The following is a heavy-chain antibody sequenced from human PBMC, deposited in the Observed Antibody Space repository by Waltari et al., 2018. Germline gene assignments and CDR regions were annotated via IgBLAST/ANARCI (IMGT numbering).Heavy chain of an antibody. CDR3: AKDGGY. CDR1: GFTFSSCG. D-gene: IGHD3-3*01. CDR2: IRYDGSNK. V-gene: IGHV3-30*02. J-gene: IGHJ4*02. Sequence: QVQLVESGGGVVQPGGSLRLSCAASGFTFSSCGMHWVRQAPGKGLEWVAFIRYDGSNKYYADSVKGRFTISRDNSKNTLYLQMNGLRAEDTAVYYCAKDGGYWGQGTLVTVSS.